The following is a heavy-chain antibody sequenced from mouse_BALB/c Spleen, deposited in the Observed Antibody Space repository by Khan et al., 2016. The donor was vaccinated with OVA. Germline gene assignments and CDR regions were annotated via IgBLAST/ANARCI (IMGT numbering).Heavy chain of an antibody. CDR2: INTYTGEP. Sequence: QIQLVQSGPELKKPGETVKISCKASGYTFTIYGMNWVRQAPGKGLKWMGWINTYTGEPTYADDFKGRFAFSLETSVSTAFLQINNLKNEDTATYVCARVGYNGTMDYWGQGTSVTVSS. V-gene: IGHV9-3-1*01. J-gene: IGHJ4*01. CDR1: GYTFTIYG. D-gene: IGHD2-14*01. CDR3: ARVGYNGTMDY.